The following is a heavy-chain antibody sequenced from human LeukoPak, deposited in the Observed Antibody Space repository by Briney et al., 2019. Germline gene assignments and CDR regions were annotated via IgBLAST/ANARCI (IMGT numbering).Heavy chain of an antibody. D-gene: IGHD2/OR15-2a*01. Sequence: GGSLRLSCAGSGFVVTANYLAWARQAPGKGLEWVSTISIGGDTYYGDSVKGRSAISRDESTNTLSLHLDSLRVEDMGVYYCALLSGETFDYWGQGTQVTVAS. CDR1: GFVVTANY. V-gene: IGHV3-53*01. J-gene: IGHJ4*02. CDR2: ISIGGDT. CDR3: ALLSGETFDY.